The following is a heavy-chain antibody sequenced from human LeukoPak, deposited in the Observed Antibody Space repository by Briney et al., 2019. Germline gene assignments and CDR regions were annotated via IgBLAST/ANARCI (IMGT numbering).Heavy chain of an antibody. Sequence: PGGSLRLSCAASGLTFSRNCMLWVRQAPGKGLEWVAFIRYDGSNTHYADSVEGRFTISRDNSKNTLYLQMNSLRADDTAVYYCAKARMIEYSDFDYWGQGTLVTVSS. D-gene: IGHD2-15*01. CDR2: IRYDGSNT. V-gene: IGHV3-30*02. CDR3: AKARMIEYSDFDY. J-gene: IGHJ4*02. CDR1: GLTFSRNC.